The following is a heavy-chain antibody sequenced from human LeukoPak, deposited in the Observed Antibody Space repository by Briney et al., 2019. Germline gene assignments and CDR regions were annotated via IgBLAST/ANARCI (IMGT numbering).Heavy chain of an antibody. V-gene: IGHV1-69*05. CDR3: ARQHSSSPVDY. Sequence: SVKVSCKASAGTFSSYAISWVRQAPGQGLEWMGGIIPIFGTGNYAQKFQGRVTITTDESTSTAYMELSSLRSADTAGYYCARQHSSSPVDYWGQGTIVTVSS. CDR2: IIPIFGTG. D-gene: IGHD6-6*01. J-gene: IGHJ4*02. CDR1: AGTFSSYA.